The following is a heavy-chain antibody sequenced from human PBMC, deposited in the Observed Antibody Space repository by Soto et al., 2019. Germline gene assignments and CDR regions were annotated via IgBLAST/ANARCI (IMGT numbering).Heavy chain of an antibody. CDR2: ISSSGSLI. D-gene: IGHD4-17*01. Sequence: GSLRLSWAASGFTFSDYYLNWIRQAPGKGVDGVSYISSSGSLIYDADSVKGRFTISRDNAKKSLYLQMNSLRAEDTAVYYCATCPRTNGMEVWGQGTTVTVSS. CDR3: ATCPRTNGMEV. V-gene: IGHV3-11*01. J-gene: IGHJ6*02. CDR1: GFTFSDYY.